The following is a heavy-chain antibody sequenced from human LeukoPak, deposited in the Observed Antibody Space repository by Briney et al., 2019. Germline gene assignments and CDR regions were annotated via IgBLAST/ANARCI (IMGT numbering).Heavy chain of an antibody. D-gene: IGHD3-9*01. CDR3: ARDLVTISADWFDP. CDR1: GGSISSYY. Sequence: SETLSLTCTVSGGSISSYYWSWIRQPAGKGLEWIGRISTSGSTNYNPSLKSRVTMSVDTSKNQFSLKLSSVTAADTAVYYCARDLVTISADWFDPWGQGTLVTVSS. V-gene: IGHV4-4*07. J-gene: IGHJ5*02. CDR2: ISTSGST.